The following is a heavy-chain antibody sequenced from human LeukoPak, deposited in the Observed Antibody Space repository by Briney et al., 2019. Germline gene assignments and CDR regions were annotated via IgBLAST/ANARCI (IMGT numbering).Heavy chain of an antibody. D-gene: IGHD3-10*01. CDR1: GGSISSSSYY. Sequence: SETLSLTCTVSGGSISSSSYYWGWIRQPPGRGLEWIGSIYHSGSTYYNPSLKSRVTISVDTSKNQFSLKLSSVTAADTAVFYCAGSDYYYYMDVWGKGTTVTVSS. V-gene: IGHV4-39*01. CDR3: AGSDYYYYMDV. CDR2: IYHSGST. J-gene: IGHJ6*03.